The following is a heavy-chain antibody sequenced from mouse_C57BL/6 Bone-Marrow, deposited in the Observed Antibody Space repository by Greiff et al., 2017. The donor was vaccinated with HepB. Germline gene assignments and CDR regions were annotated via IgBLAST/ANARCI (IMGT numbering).Heavy chain of an antibody. CDR2: IWSDGST. D-gene: IGHD2-3*01. Sequence: QVTLKESGPGLVAPSQRLSITCTVSGFSLTSYGVHWVRQPPGKGLEWLVVIWSDGSTTYNSALKSRLSISKDNSKSQVFLKMNSLQTDDTAMYYCARHNGYFYYAMDYWGQGTSVTVSS. CDR1: GFSLTSYG. V-gene: IGHV2-6-1*01. J-gene: IGHJ4*01. CDR3: ARHNGYFYYAMDY.